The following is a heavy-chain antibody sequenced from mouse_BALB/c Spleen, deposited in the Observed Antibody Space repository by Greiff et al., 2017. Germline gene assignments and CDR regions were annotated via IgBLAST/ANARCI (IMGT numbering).Heavy chain of an antibody. V-gene: IGHV1-67*01. J-gene: IGHJ3*01. CDR2: ISTYYGNT. Sequence: QVQLKQSGPELVRPGVSVKISCKGSGYTFTDYAMHWVKQSHAKSLEWIGVISTYYGNTNYNQKFKGKATMTVDKSSSTAYMELARLTSEDSAIYYCARGKLYGYERTWFAYWGQGTLVTVSA. D-gene: IGHD2-2*01. CDR3: ARGKLYGYERTWFAY. CDR1: GYTFTDYA.